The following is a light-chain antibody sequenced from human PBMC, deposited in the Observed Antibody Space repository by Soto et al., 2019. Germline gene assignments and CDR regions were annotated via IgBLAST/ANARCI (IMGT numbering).Light chain of an antibody. CDR1: SSDVGAYNY. CDR3: SSYAGSNNPWV. V-gene: IGLV2-8*01. Sequence: QSALTQPPSASGSPGQSVTISCTGTSSDVGAYNYVCWYQQHPGKAPKLIISEVTKQPSGVPDRFSGSKSGNTASLTVTGLQAEEEADYYCSSYAGSNNPWVFGGGTKLTVL. CDR2: EVT. J-gene: IGLJ3*02.